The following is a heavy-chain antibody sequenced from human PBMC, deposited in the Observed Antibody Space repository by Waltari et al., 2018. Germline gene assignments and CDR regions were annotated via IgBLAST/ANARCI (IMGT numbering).Heavy chain of an antibody. Sequence: QVQLVQSGAEVKKPGASVKVSCKASGYIFTGYEMHWVRKATGQGLEWMGWTKPNSGGTNYAQKFQGRVTMTRDTSISTAYMELSRLRSDDTAVYYCARRYSGSGSYYYYGMDVWGQGTTVTVSS. CDR3: ARRYSGSGSYYYYGMDV. D-gene: IGHD1-26*01. CDR1: GYIFTGYE. CDR2: TKPNSGGT. J-gene: IGHJ6*02. V-gene: IGHV1-2*02.